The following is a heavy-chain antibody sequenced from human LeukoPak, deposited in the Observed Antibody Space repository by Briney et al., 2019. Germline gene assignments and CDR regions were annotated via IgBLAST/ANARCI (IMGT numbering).Heavy chain of an antibody. D-gene: IGHD2-2*01. CDR2: INPNSGGT. J-gene: IGHJ3*02. CDR1: GYTFRGYY. V-gene: IGHV1-2*02. Sequence: ASVKVSCKASGYTFRGYYMHWVRQAPGQGLEWMGWINPNSGGTNYAQKFQGRVTMTRDTSISTAYMELSRLRSDDTAVYYCARGYCSSTSCYDPAFDIWGQGTMVTVSS. CDR3: ARGYCSSTSCYDPAFDI.